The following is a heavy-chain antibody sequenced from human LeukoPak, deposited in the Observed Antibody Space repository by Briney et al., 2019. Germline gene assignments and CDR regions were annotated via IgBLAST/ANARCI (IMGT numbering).Heavy chain of an antibody. CDR2: IYHSGST. D-gene: IGHD3-10*01. V-gene: IGHV4-30-2*01. Sequence: HSETLSLTRVVTGGSLSSGGYSGSWIRQPPGEGLEWLGYIYHSGSTYDTPSLKSRVSISVDRSKNQFSLKLSSVTAADTAVYYCASGSSLRAFDIWGQGTMVTVSS. CDR1: GGSLSSGGYS. CDR3: ASGSSLRAFDI. J-gene: IGHJ3*02.